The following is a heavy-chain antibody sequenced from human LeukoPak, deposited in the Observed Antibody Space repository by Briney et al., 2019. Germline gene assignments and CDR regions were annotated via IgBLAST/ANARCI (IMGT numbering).Heavy chain of an antibody. CDR1: GFTFSSYG. D-gene: IGHD2-15*01. J-gene: IGHJ1*01. V-gene: IGHV3-30*02. CDR2: IRYDGSNK. CDR3: AKDSQDIVVVVAATRAEYFQH. Sequence: GGTLRLSCAASGFTFSSYGMHWVRQAPGKGLEWVAFIRYDGSNKYYADSVKGRFTISRDNSKNTLYLQMNSLRAEDTAVYYCAKDSQDIVVVVAATRAEYFQHWGQGTLVTVSS.